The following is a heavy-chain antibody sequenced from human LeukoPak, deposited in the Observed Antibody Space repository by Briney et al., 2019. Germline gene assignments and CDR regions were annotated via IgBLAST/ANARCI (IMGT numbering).Heavy chain of an antibody. Sequence: PSETLSLTCTVSGGSISSSSYYWGWIRQPPGTGLEWIGSIYYSGSTYYNPSLKSRVTISVDTSKNQFSLKLSSVTAADTAVYYCARDRWEMATIFGSHYYYGMDVWGQGTTVTVSS. CDR3: ARDRWEMATIFGSHYYYGMDV. CDR1: GGSISSSSYY. J-gene: IGHJ6*02. CDR2: IYYSGST. V-gene: IGHV4-39*07. D-gene: IGHD5-24*01.